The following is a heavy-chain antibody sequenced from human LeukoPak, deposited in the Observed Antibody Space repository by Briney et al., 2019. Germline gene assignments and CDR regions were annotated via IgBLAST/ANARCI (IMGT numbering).Heavy chain of an antibody. CDR3: ASARDLKAVAGPFDY. J-gene: IGHJ4*02. CDR1: GFTFSNYA. D-gene: IGHD6-19*01. Sequence: GGSLRLSCAASGFTFSNYAMHWVRQAPGKGLEWVAVISYDGSNKYYADSVKGRFTISRDNSKNTLYLQMNSLRTEDTAVYFCASARDLKAVAGPFDYWGQGTLVTVSS. CDR2: ISYDGSNK. V-gene: IGHV3-30-3*02.